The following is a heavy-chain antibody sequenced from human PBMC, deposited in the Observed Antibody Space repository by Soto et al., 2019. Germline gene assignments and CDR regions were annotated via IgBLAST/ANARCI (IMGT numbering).Heavy chain of an antibody. CDR3: ARAGYSYGIDY. CDR2: IIPILGIA. CDR1: GGTFSSYT. J-gene: IGHJ4*02. V-gene: IGHV1-69*02. D-gene: IGHD5-18*01. Sequence: QVQLVQSGAEVKKPGSSVKVSCKASGGTFSSYTISWVRQAPGQGLEWMGRIIPILGIANYAQKFQGRVTITADKSTSTAYIELSSLRSEDTAVYYCARAGYSYGIDYWGQGTLVTVSS.